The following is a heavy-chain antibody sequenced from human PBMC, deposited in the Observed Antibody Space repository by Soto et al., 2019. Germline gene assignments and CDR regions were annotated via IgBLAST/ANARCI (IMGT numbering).Heavy chain of an antibody. CDR2: IIPIFGTA. Sequence: QVQLVQSGAEVKKPGSSVKVSCKASGGTFSSYAISWVRQAPGQGLEWVGGIIPIFGTANYAQKFQGRVTITADESTSTAYMELSSLRSEDTAVYYCARVGYCGGDCYPYDYWGQGTLVTVSS. CDR1: GGTFSSYA. CDR3: ARVGYCGGDCYPYDY. D-gene: IGHD2-21*02. V-gene: IGHV1-69*01. J-gene: IGHJ4*02.